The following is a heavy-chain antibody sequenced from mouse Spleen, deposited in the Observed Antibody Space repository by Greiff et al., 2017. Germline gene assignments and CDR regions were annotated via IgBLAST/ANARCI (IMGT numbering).Heavy chain of an antibody. D-gene: IGHD3-1*01. CDR1: GFTFSDYY. CDR3: AREGQLGLPFDY. Sequence: EVHLVESEGGLVQPGSSMKLSCTASGFTFSDYYMAWVRQVPEKGLEWVANINYDGSSTYYLDSLKSRFIISRDNAKNILYLQMSSLKSEDTATYYCAREGQLGLPFDYWGQGTTLTVSS. V-gene: IGHV5-16*01. J-gene: IGHJ2*01. CDR2: INYDGSST.